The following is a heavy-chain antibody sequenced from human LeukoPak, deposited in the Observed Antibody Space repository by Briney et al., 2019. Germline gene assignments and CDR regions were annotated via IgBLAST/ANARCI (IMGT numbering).Heavy chain of an antibody. CDR3: ARDGGSSGVN. D-gene: IGHD6-19*01. CDR1: GGSISGYY. J-gene: IGHJ4*02. CDR2: IYYSGST. V-gene: IGHV4-59*01. Sequence: SETLSLTCTVSGGSISGYYWTWIRQPPGKGLEWIGYIYYSGSTNYNPSLKSRVTISVDTSKNQFSLKLSSVTAADTAVYYCARDGGSSGVNWGQGTLVTVSS.